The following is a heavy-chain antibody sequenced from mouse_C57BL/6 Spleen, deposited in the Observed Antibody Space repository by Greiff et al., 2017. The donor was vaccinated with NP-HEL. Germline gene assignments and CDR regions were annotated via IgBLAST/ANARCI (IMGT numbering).Heavy chain of an antibody. J-gene: IGHJ2*01. D-gene: IGHD1-3*01. CDR1: GYSITSGYY. CDR3: ARYQWYYFDY. Sequence: EVKLQESGPGLVKPSQSLSLTCSVTGYSITSGYYWNWIRQFPGNKLEWMGYISYDGSNNYNPSLKNRISITRDTSKNQFFLKLNSVTTEDTATYYCARYQWYYFDYWGQGTTLTVSS. CDR2: ISYDGSN. V-gene: IGHV3-6*01.